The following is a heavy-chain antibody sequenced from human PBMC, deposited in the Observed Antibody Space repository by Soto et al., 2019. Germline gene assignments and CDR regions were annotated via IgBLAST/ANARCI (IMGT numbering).Heavy chain of an antibody. V-gene: IGHV4-30-4*01. CDR3: VRSYDFWSGYFPSRYHDGLDV. Sequence: PSETLSLTCTVSGASINSGDSYWSWIRQPPGEGLEWIGYIYYSGSTYYNPSLKSRVSISVDTSKNHFSLRLSSVTAADTAVFYCVRSYDFWSGYFPSRYHDGLDVWGPGIAVTVSS. J-gene: IGHJ6*02. D-gene: IGHD3-3*01. CDR2: IYYSGST. CDR1: GASINSGDSY.